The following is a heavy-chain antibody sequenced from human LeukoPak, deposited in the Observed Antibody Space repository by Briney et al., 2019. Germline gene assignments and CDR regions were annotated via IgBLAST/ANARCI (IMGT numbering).Heavy chain of an antibody. V-gene: IGHV3-21*04. D-gene: IGHD3-3*01. CDR1: GFTFSSYS. Sequence: PGGSLRLSCAASGFTFSSYSMNWVRQAPGKGLEWVSSISSSSSYIYYADSVKGRFTISRDNSKNTLYLQMNSLRAEDTAVYYCAKDSSYDFWSGYYTINWFDPWGQGTLVTVSS. J-gene: IGHJ5*02. CDR2: ISSSSSYI. CDR3: AKDSSYDFWSGYYTINWFDP.